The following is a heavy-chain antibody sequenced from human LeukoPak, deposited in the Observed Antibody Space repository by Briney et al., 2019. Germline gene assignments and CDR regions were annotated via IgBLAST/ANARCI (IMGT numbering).Heavy chain of an antibody. J-gene: IGHJ4*02. CDR1: GFTFSRYW. CDR2: INTDGSST. Sequence: GGSLRLSCASSGFTFSRYWMHGVRQARGKGLEWVSRINTDGSSTDYADSVKGRYTISRDNANDTLYLQNSSLRVEDTSVYYCARLKGFWGQGPLVTVSS. CDR3: ARLKGF. V-gene: IGHV3-74*01.